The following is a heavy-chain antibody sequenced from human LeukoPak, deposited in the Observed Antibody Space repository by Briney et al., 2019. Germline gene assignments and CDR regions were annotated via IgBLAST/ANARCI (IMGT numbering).Heavy chain of an antibody. CDR3: AKAYIVVVPAASLHGWGYFDY. CDR2: ISGSGGST. V-gene: IGHV3-23*01. CDR1: GFTFSSYA. D-gene: IGHD2-2*01. Sequence: GGSLRLSCAASGFTFSSYAMSWVRQAPGKGLEWVSAISGSGGSTYYADSVKGRFTISRDNSKNTLYLQMNSLRAEDTAVYYCAKAYIVVVPAASLHGWGYFDYWGQGTLVTVSS. J-gene: IGHJ4*02.